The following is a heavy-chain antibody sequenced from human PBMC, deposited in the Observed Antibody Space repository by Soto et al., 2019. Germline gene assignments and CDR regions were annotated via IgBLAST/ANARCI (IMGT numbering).Heavy chain of an antibody. Sequence: GESLKISCKDSGYSFTSYWISWVRQMPGKGLEWMGKIDPSDSYTNYSPSFQGHVTISADRSISTAYLQWSSLKASDTAMYYCASRAMYCINAVCNRKHDPEHWGQGTLVTVSS. CDR1: GYSFTSYW. D-gene: IGHD2-8*01. V-gene: IGHV5-10-1*01. CDR2: IDPSDSYT. J-gene: IGHJ1*01. CDR3: ASRAMYCINAVCNRKHDPEH.